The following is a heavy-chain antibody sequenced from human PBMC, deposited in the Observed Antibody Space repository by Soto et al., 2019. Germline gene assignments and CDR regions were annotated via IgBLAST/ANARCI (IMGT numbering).Heavy chain of an antibody. V-gene: IGHV3-48*02. D-gene: IGHD3-22*01. Sequence: EVQLVESGGGWVQPGGSLRLSCAASGFTFSVYSMNWVRQAPGKGLDWVSYITGSSDRILFADYVKGRFTVSRDNAKNALSLQMNSLRDEDTGVYYCTSSNGHLNHWGQGTLVSVSS. J-gene: IGHJ4*02. CDR3: TSSNGHLNH. CDR1: GFTFSVYS. CDR2: ITGSSDRI.